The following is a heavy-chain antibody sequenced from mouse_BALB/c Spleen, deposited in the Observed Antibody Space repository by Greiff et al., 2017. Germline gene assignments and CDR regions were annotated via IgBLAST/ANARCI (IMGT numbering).Heavy chain of an antibody. D-gene: IGHD2-14*01. J-gene: IGHJ4*01. V-gene: IGHV1-15*01. CDR1: GYTFTDYE. Sequence: QVQLQQSGAELVRPGASVTLSCKASGYTFTDYEMHWVKQTPVHGLEWIGAIDPETGGTAYNQKFKGKATLTADKSSSTAYMELRSLTSEDSAVYYCTRRGYRSFMDYWGQGTSVTVSS. CDR3: TRRGYRSFMDY. CDR2: IDPETGGT.